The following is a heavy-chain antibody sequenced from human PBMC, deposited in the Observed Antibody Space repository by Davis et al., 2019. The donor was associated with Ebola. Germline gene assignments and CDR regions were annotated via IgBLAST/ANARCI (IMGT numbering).Heavy chain of an antibody. CDR3: ARETRTCGGDCYDDTFDM. J-gene: IGHJ3*02. CDR2: IHHGGSA. CDR1: GVSITTHF. V-gene: IGHV4-59*11. D-gene: IGHD2-21*01. Sequence: PSETLSLTCTVSGVSITTHFWSWIRQSPGKGLDWVGYIHHGGSANSNPSLKSRATFSIDTSKSQVSLKLTSVTAADTAVYYCARETRTCGGDCYDDTFDMWGQGTMVIVSS.